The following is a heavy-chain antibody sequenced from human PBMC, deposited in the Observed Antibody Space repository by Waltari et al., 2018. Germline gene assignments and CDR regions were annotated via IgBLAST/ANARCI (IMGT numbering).Heavy chain of an antibody. V-gene: IGHV3-33*06. Sequence: QVQLVESGGGVVQPGRSLRLSCAASGFTFSSYGMHWVRQAPGKGLEWLAVIWYDGSNKYYADSVKGRFTISRDNSKNTLYLQMNSLRAEDTAVYYCAKDWYFDYWGQGTLVTVSS. J-gene: IGHJ4*02. CDR1: GFTFSSYG. CDR3: AKDWYFDY. CDR2: IWYDGSNK.